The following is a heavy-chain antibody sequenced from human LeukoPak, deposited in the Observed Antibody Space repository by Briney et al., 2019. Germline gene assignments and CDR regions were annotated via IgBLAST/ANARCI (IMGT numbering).Heavy chain of an antibody. D-gene: IGHD1-26*01. J-gene: IGHJ4*02. CDR3: ARESEWELLGEDY. CDR2: ISSSSSTI. V-gene: IGHV3-48*04. CDR1: GFTFSSYS. Sequence: GGSLRLSCAASGFTFSSYSMNWVRQAPGKGLEWVSYISSSSSTIYYADSVKGRFTISRDNAKNSLYLQMNSLRAEDTAVYYCARESEWELLGEDYWGQGTLVTVSS.